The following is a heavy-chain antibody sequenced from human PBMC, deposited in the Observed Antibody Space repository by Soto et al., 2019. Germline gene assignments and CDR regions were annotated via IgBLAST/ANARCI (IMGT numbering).Heavy chain of an antibody. J-gene: IGHJ4*02. Sequence: QVQLQESGPGLVKPSETLSLTCTVSGDSVRSYYWSWIRQPPGKGLEWIGYTSYSGTTTYNPSLKSRVTKSVDTPKNEFSLKVSSVTAADTAVYYCSRVLYTSGWESDYWGQGTLVTVSS. V-gene: IGHV4-59*02. D-gene: IGHD6-19*01. CDR3: SRVLYTSGWESDY. CDR1: GDSVRSYY. CDR2: TSYSGTT.